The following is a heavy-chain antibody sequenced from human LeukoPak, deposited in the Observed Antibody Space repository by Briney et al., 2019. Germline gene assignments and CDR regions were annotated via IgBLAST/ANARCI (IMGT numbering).Heavy chain of an antibody. J-gene: IGHJ4*02. V-gene: IGHV3-30*04. D-gene: IGHD3-10*01. Sequence: GGSLRLSCAASGFTFSSYAMHWVRQAPGKGLEWVAVISYDGSNKYYADSVKGRFTISRDNSKNTLYLQMNSLRAEDTAVYYCAKSLKWGSGSYYTGFDYWGQGTLVTVSS. CDR3: AKSLKWGSGSYYTGFDY. CDR1: GFTFSSYA. CDR2: ISYDGSNK.